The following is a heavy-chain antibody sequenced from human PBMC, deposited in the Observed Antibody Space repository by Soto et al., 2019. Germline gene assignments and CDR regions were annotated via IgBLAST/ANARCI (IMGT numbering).Heavy chain of an antibody. J-gene: IGHJ6*02. D-gene: IGHD2-15*01. CDR3: AKNRGYCSGGSCRRYYYYYGTDV. CDR2: ISYDGSNE. V-gene: IGHV3-30*18. Sequence: GGSLRLSCAASGLTFSNYGMHWVRQAPGKGLEWVAVISYDGSNENYADSVKGRFTISRDNSKNTLYMQMNSLRGEDTAVYYCAKNRGYCSGGSCRRYYYYYGTDVWGQGTTVTVSS. CDR1: GLTFSNYG.